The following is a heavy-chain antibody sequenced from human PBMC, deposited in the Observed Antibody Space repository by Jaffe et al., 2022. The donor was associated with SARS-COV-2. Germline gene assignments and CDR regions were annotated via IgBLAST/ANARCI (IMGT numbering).Heavy chain of an antibody. Sequence: QVQLQESGPGLVKPSQTLSLTCTVSGGSISSGGYYWSWIRQHPGKGLEWIGYIYYSGSTYYNPSLKSRVTISVDTSKNQFSLKLSSVTAADTAVYYCASAIVATITGGVFAFDIWGQGTMVTVSS. J-gene: IGHJ3*02. CDR3: ASAIVATITGGVFAFDI. V-gene: IGHV4-31*03. D-gene: IGHD5-12*01. CDR2: IYYSGST. CDR1: GGSISSGGYY.